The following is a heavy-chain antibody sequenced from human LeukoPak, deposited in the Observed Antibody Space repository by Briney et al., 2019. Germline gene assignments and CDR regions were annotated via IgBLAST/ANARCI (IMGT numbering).Heavy chain of an antibody. J-gene: IGHJ4*02. Sequence: SETLSLTRTVSGGSISSSSYYWGWIRQPPGKGLEWIGSIYYSGSTYYNPSLKSRVTISVDTSKNQFSLKLSSVTAADTAVYYCARLDAITSLYYWGQGTLVTVSS. CDR3: ARLDAITSLYY. CDR2: IYYSGST. CDR1: GGSISSSSYY. V-gene: IGHV4-39*01. D-gene: IGHD3-16*01.